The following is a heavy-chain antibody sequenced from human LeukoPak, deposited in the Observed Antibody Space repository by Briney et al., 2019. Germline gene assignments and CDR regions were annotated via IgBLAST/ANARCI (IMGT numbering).Heavy chain of an antibody. CDR2: INPNSGGT. V-gene: IGHV1-2*02. J-gene: IGHJ4*02. D-gene: IGHD2-2*01. CDR3: ARGNCSSTSCYVFDY. Sequence: ASVKVSCKASGYTFTGYYMHWVRQAPGQGLEWMGWINPNSGGTNYAQKFRGRVTMTRDTSISTAYMELSRLRSDDTAVYYCARGNCSSTSCYVFDYWGQGTLVTVSS. CDR1: GYTFTGYY.